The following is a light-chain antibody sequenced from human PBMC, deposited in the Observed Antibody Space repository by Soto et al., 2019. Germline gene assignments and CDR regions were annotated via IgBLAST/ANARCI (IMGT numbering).Light chain of an antibody. CDR2: DAY. CDR3: QQYRSWPRT. CDR1: QGVGST. J-gene: IGKJ1*01. Sequence: EIVMTQSPATLSVSPGERVTLSCRASQGVGSTLAWYRQQPGQAPRLLIYDAYIRATGVPARFSGSGSGTEFTLTISSLQSEDFAVYYCQQYRSWPRTFGQGTKVDIK. V-gene: IGKV3-15*01.